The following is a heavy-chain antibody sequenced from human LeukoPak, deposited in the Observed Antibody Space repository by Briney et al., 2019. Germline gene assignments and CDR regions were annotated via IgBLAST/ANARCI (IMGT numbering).Heavy chain of an antibody. Sequence: GGSLRLSCAASGFTFSSYGMHWVRQAPGKGLEWVAVISYDGSNKYYADSVKGRFTISRDNSKNTLYLQMNSLRAEDTAVYYCAKGGIRTLVDVWGKGTTVTVSS. J-gene: IGHJ6*04. CDR1: GFTFSSYG. D-gene: IGHD3-16*01. CDR3: AKGGIRTLVDV. CDR2: ISYDGSNK. V-gene: IGHV3-30*18.